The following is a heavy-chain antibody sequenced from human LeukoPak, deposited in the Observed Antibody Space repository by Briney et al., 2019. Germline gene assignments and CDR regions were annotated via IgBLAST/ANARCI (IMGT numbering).Heavy chain of an antibody. D-gene: IGHD2-15*01. CDR3: ARDLWRYCSGGSCYFDY. CDR2: ISAYNGNT. Sequence: GASVKVSCKASGYTFTSYYMHWVRQAPGQGLEWMGWISAYNGNTNYAQKLQGRVTMTTDTSTSTAYMELRSLRSDDTAVYYCARDLWRYCSGGSCYFDYWGQGTLVTVSS. V-gene: IGHV1-18*04. J-gene: IGHJ4*02. CDR1: GYTFTSYY.